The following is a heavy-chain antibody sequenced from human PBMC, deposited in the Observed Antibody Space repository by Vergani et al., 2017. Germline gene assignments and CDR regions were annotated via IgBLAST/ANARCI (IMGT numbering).Heavy chain of an antibody. V-gene: IGHV4-61*10. CDR2: IYYSGST. Sequence: QLQLQESGSGLVKPSQTLSLTCTVSGGSISSGSYYWSWIRQPAGKGLEWIGYIYYSGSTNYNPSLKSRVTISVDTSKNQFSLKLSSVTAADSAVYYCARDSEDHPDYDFWGYFDSWGQGTLVTVSS. CDR1: GGSISSGSYY. D-gene: IGHD3-3*01. CDR3: ARDSEDHPDYDFWGYFDS. J-gene: IGHJ4*02.